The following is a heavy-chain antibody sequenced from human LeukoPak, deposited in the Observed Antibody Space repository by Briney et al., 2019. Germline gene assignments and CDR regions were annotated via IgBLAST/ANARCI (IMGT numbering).Heavy chain of an antibody. V-gene: IGHV4-59*08. D-gene: IGHD3-10*01. CDR3: ARHTGSGSSYPLGY. Sequence: SETLSLTCTVSGGSISTYYWSWIRQSPGKGLEWIGYIYYSGSTYYNPSLKSRVIISIDTSKNQFSLKLSSVTAADTAVYYCARHTGSGSSYPLGYWGQGTLVTVSA. CDR1: GGSISTYY. CDR2: IYYSGST. J-gene: IGHJ4*02.